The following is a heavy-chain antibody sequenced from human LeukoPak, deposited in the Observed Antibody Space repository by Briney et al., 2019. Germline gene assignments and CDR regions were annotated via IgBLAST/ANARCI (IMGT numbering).Heavy chain of an antibody. CDR3: TSWGDTTAEYFQR. CDR2: TNPDGRDT. V-gene: IGHV3-7*01. CDR1: GFTFSSYW. J-gene: IGHJ1*01. Sequence: GGSLRLSCAASGFTFSSYWMNWVRQAPGKGLEWVAHTNPDGRDTYYVDSVKGRFTISRDNAQNSMYLQMNSLRVEDTAVYYCTSWGDTTAEYFQRWGQGTLVTVSS. D-gene: IGHD2-21*02.